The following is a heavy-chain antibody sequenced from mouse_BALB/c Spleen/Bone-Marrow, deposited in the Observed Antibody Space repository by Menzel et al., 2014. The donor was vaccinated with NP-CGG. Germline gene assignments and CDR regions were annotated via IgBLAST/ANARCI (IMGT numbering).Heavy chain of an antibody. D-gene: IGHD2-3*01. J-gene: IGHJ4*01. Sequence: EVKLVESGGGLVQPGGSLKLSCATSGFTFSDYYMYWVRQTPEKRLEWVAYISNGGGSTYYPDTVKGRFTISRDNAKNTLYLQMSRLKTEDTAMYYCARRGWYYAMDSWGQGTSVTVSS. CDR2: ISNGGGST. V-gene: IGHV5-12*02. CDR3: ARRGWYYAMDS. CDR1: GFTFSDYY.